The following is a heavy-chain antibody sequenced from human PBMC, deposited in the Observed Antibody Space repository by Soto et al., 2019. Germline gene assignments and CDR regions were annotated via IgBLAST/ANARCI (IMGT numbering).Heavy chain of an antibody. Sequence: WETLSLTCTVSGGSISSYYWSWIRQPPGKGLEWIGYIYYSGSTNYNPSLKSRVTISVDTSKNQFSLKLSSVTAADTAVYYCARAAGTIFRVVTSPVRYWGQGTLVTVSS. D-gene: IGHD3-3*01. V-gene: IGHV4-59*12. CDR3: ARAAGTIFRVVTSPVRY. CDR2: IYYSGST. CDR1: GGSISSYY. J-gene: IGHJ4*02.